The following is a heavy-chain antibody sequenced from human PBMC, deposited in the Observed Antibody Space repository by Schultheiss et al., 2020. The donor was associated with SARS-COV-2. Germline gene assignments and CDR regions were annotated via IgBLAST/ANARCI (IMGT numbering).Heavy chain of an antibody. CDR1: GGSISSYY. CDR2: IYYSGST. J-gene: IGHJ4*02. Sequence: ETLSLTCTVSGGSISSYYWSWIRQPPGKGLEWIGYIYYSGSTNYNPSLKSRVTISVDTSKNQFSLKLSSVTAADTAVYYCARESGYGGNYFDYWGQGTLVTVSS. D-gene: IGHD4-23*01. V-gene: IGHV4-59*01. CDR3: ARESGYGGNYFDY.